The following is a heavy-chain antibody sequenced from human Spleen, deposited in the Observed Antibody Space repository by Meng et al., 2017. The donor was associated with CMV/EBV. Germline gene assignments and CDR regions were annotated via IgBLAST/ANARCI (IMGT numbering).Heavy chain of an antibody. V-gene: IGHV1-69*04. J-gene: IGHJ6*02. D-gene: IGHD2-2*01. Sequence: SVKVSCKASGYTFTDYYIHWVRQAPGQGLEWMGRIIPILGIANYAQKFQGRVTITADKSTSTAYMELSSLRSEDTAVYYCARVGGYCSSTSCFKPYYYYYGMDVWGQGTTVTVSS. CDR1: GYTFTDYY. CDR2: IIPILGIA. CDR3: ARVGGYCSSTSCFKPYYYYYGMDV.